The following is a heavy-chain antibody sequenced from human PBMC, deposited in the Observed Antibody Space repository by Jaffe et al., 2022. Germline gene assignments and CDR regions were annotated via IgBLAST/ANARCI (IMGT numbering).Heavy chain of an antibody. Sequence: EVQLLESGGGLVQPGGSLRLSCAASGFTFSSYAMSWVRQAPGKGLEWVSAISGSGGSTYYADSVKGRFTISRDNSKNTLYLQMNSLRAEDTAVYYCAKGGVAIVVVVAAPDAFDIWGQGTMVTVSS. CDR2: ISGSGGST. CDR1: GFTFSSYA. CDR3: AKGGVAIVVVVAAPDAFDI. V-gene: IGHV3-23*01. J-gene: IGHJ3*02. D-gene: IGHD2-15*01.